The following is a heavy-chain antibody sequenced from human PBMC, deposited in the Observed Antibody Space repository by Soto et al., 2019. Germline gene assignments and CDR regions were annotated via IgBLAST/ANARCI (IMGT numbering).Heavy chain of an antibody. D-gene: IGHD5-12*01. Sequence: SETLSLTCTVSGGSISSYYWSWIRQPPGKGLEWIGYIYYSGSTNYNPSLKSRVTISVDTSKNQFSLKLSSVTAADTAVYYCARLLRDGYNYYYYYGMDVWGQGTTVTVSS. CDR1: GGSISSYY. CDR2: IYYSGST. CDR3: ARLLRDGYNYYYYYGMDV. J-gene: IGHJ6*02. V-gene: IGHV4-59*08.